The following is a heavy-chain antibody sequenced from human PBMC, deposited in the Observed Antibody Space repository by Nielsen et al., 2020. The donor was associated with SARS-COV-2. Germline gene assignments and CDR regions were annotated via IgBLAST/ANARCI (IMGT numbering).Heavy chain of an antibody. D-gene: IGHD3-9*01. J-gene: IGHJ6*02. CDR1: GYTFTSYG. CDR3: ARVGPYDILTGYYTGYYYYGMDD. CDR2: ISAYNGNT. Sequence: ASVKVSCKASGYTFTSYGISWVRQAPGQGLEWMGWISAYNGNTNYAQKLQGRVTMTTDTSTSTAYMELRSLRSDDTAVYYCARVGPYDILTGYYTGYYYYGMDDWGQGTTVTVSS. V-gene: IGHV1-18*01.